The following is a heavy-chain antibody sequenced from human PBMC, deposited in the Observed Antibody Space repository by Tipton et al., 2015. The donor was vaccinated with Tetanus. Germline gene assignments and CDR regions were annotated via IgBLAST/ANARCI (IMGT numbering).Heavy chain of an antibody. D-gene: IGHD3-16*01. V-gene: IGHV4-31*01. CDR1: GGSLSRGGHY. CDR3: ARDQARGALGSNSSGS. CDR2: IYFSGST. J-gene: IGHJ4*02. Sequence: LSLTCTVSGGSLSRGGHYWTWIRQNPGKGLEWIGEIYFSGSTYYNPSLTSPVTISVDTSKNQFSLRLNSVTAADTAVYYCARDQARGALGSNSSGSWGQGTLVPLSP.